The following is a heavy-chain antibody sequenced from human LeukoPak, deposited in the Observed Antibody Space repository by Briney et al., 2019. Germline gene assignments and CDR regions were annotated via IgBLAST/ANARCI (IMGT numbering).Heavy chain of an antibody. CDR1: GGSFSGYY. Sequence: SETLSLTCAVYGGSFSGYYWSWIRQPPGKGLEWIGEINHSGSTNYNPSLKSRVTISVDNSKNQFSLNLSSVTAADTAVYYGARVFYYGSGTSLSPRFDYWGQGTLVTVSS. CDR3: ARVFYYGSGTSLSPRFDY. D-gene: IGHD3-10*01. J-gene: IGHJ4*02. CDR2: INHSGST. V-gene: IGHV4-34*01.